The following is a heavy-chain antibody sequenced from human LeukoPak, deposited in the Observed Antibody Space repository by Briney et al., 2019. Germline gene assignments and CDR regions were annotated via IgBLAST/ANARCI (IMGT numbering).Heavy chain of an antibody. Sequence: PGGSLRLSCAASGFTFSSYAMHRVRQAPGKGLEYVSAISSNGGSTYYANSVKGRFTISRDNSKNTLYLQMGSLRAEDMAVYYCARGAYGDYVDYYYGMDVWGQGTTVTVSS. CDR3: ARGAYGDYVDYYYGMDV. CDR2: ISSNGGST. D-gene: IGHD4-17*01. V-gene: IGHV3-64*01. J-gene: IGHJ6*02. CDR1: GFTFSSYA.